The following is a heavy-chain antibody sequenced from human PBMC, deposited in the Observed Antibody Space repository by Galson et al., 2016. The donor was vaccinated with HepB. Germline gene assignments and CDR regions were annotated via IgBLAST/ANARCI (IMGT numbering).Heavy chain of an antibody. V-gene: IGHV4-34*01. CDR2: INHSGST. Sequence: ETLSLTCAVYGGSFSAYYWSWIRQPPGKGLEWIGKINHSGSTNYNPSLKSRVTISVDTSKKQFSLKLSSVTAADTAVYYCARGEPYSSSWCKLCWFDPWGQGTLVTVSS. D-gene: IGHD6-13*01. J-gene: IGHJ5*02. CDR1: GGSFSAYY. CDR3: ARGEPYSSSWCKLCWFDP.